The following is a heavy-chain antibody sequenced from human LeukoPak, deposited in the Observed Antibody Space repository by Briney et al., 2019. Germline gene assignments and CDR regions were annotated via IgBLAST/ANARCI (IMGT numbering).Heavy chain of an antibody. D-gene: IGHD2-2*02. V-gene: IGHV5-51*01. CDR1: GYSFTSYW. Sequence: GESLKISCKGSGYSFTSYWIGWVRQMPGKGLGWMGIIYPGDSDTRYSPSFQGQVTISADKPISTPYLQWSSLKASDTAMYYCARLPYCSSTSCYTGSWDYWGQGTLVTVSS. CDR3: ARLPYCSSTSCYTGSWDY. CDR2: IYPGDSDT. J-gene: IGHJ4*02.